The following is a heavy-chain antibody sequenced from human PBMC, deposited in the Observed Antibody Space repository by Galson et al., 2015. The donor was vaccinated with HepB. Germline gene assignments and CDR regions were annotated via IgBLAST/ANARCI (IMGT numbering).Heavy chain of an antibody. J-gene: IGHJ4*02. CDR1: GYTFTSYA. CDR2: INTNTGNP. D-gene: IGHD3-22*01. Sequence: SVKVSCKASGYTFTSYAMNWVRQAPGQGLEWMGWINTNTGNPTYAQGFTGRFVFSLDTSVSTAYLQISSLKAEDTAVYYCARDSLTLYYYDLYYFDYWGQGTLVTVSS. V-gene: IGHV7-4-1*02. CDR3: ARDSLTLYYYDLYYFDY.